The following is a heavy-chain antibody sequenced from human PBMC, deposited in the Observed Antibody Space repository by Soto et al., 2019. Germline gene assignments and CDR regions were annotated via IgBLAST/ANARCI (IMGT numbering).Heavy chain of an antibody. Sequence: GGSLRLSCAASGFTFSSYWMSWVRQAPGKGLEWVANIKQDGSEKYYVDSVKGRFTISGDNAKNSLYLQMNSLRAEDTAVYYCARDYDGSSWPDAFDIWGQGTMVTVSS. CDR2: IKQDGSEK. D-gene: IGHD6-13*01. CDR3: ARDYDGSSWPDAFDI. CDR1: GFTFSSYW. V-gene: IGHV3-7*01. J-gene: IGHJ3*02.